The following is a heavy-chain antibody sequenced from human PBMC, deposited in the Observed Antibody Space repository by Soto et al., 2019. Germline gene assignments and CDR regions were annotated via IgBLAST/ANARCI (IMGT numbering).Heavy chain of an antibody. CDR2: ISSSGSTI. Sequence: EVQLVESGGGLVQPGGSQRLSCAASGCTISSYEMNWVRQAPGKGLEWVSYISSSGSTIYYADSVKGRFTISRDNAKNSLYLQMNSLRAEDTAVYYCARPGTPELNYYDSSGYFGFDYWGQGTLVTVSS. CDR3: ARPGTPELNYYDSSGYFGFDY. J-gene: IGHJ4*02. D-gene: IGHD3-22*01. V-gene: IGHV3-48*03. CDR1: GCTISSYE.